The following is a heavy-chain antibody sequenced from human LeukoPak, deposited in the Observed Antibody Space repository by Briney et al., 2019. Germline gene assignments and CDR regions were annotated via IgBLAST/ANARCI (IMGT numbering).Heavy chain of an antibody. CDR1: GFTVSSNY. D-gene: IGHD2-2*01. Sequence: GGSLRLSCAASGFTVSSNYMSWVRQAPGQGLEWVSVIYSGGSTYYADSVKGRFTISRDNSKNTLYLQMNSLRAEDTAVYYCARLASQLNDAFDIWGQGTMVTVSS. J-gene: IGHJ3*02. CDR3: ARLASQLNDAFDI. V-gene: IGHV3-53*01. CDR2: IYSGGST.